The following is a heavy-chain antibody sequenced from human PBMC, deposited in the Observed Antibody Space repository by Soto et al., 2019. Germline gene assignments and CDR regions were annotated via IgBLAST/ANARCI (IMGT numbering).Heavy chain of an antibody. CDR1: GFTFRTYS. CDR3: ARGISVAGTSNY. V-gene: IGHV3-48*01. Sequence: EVQLVESGGGLVQPGGSLRLSCAASGFTFRTYSMNWVRQAPGKGLEWISYISSSSSTIYYADSVKGRFIISRDNAKTSRYLHMNSLTAEDTAVYYCARGISVAGTSNYWGQGALVTVAS. CDR2: ISSSSSTI. D-gene: IGHD6-19*01. J-gene: IGHJ4*02.